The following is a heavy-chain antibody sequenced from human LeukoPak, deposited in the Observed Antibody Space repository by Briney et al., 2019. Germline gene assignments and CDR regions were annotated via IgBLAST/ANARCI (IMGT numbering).Heavy chain of an antibody. V-gene: IGHV1-2*02. J-gene: IGHJ6*03. CDR1: GYTFTGYH. Sequence: RASVKVSCKASGYTFTGYHMHWVRQAPGQGLEGMGWINPNSGGTNYAQKFQGRATMTRDTSISTTYMELSRLRSDDTAVYYCVRAGMIKYYYYYMDVCGKGTTVTVSS. D-gene: IGHD3-22*01. CDR3: VRAGMIKYYYYYMDV. CDR2: INPNSGGT.